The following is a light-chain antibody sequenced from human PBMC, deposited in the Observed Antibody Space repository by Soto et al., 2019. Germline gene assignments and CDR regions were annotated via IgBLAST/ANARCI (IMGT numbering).Light chain of an antibody. J-gene: IGKJ1*01. CDR1: QAITTW. CDR3: QQYNSYSRT. Sequence: DIQMTQFPSTLSASVGDRVTITCRASQAITTWLAWYQQKPGKAPKVLIYDASNLESGVPSRFSGSGSGTEFTLTISSLQPDDFATYYCQQYNSYSRTFGQGTKVEI. CDR2: DAS. V-gene: IGKV1-5*01.